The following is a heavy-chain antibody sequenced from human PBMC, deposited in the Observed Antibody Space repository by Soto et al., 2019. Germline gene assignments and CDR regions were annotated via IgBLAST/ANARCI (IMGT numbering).Heavy chain of an antibody. CDR3: ARSYGSCFDI. Sequence: QVQLQESGPGLVKPSETLSLTCTVSGGSISSYYWSWIRQPPGKGLEWIGYIYYSGSTNYNPSLSSQVTLSVDTSKNQFSLKLTSVTDADTAVYYCARSYGSCFDIWGQGTMVTVSS. D-gene: IGHD3-10*01. CDR2: IYYSGST. CDR1: GGSISSYY. V-gene: IGHV4-59*08. J-gene: IGHJ3*02.